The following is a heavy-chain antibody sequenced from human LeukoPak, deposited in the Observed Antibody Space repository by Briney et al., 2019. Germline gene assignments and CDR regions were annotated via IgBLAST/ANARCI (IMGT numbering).Heavy chain of an antibody. D-gene: IGHD2-8*01. Sequence: SSETLSLTCTVSGGSISSSSYFWGWIRQPPGKGLEWIGSISFTGSTYYNSSRKSRATLSVDTSKNQFSLKLSSVTAADTAVYYCARLKSMVYGFDYWGQGTLVAVSS. CDR1: GGSISSSSYF. CDR3: ARLKSMVYGFDY. V-gene: IGHV4-39*01. CDR2: ISFTGST. J-gene: IGHJ4*02.